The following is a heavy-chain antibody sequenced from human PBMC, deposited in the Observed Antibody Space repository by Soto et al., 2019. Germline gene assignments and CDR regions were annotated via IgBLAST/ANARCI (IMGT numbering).Heavy chain of an antibody. J-gene: IGHJ6*02. CDR3: AKVPGEGSGTWAGLGMDV. CDR2: IYYSRNSGST. Sequence: SETLSLTCTVSGGSISSSSYYWGWIRQPPGRGLEWIGSIYYSRNSGSTYYNPSLKSRVTISVDTSKNQFSLKLSSVTAADTAIYYCAKVPGEGSGTWAGLGMDVWGQGTTVTVSS. CDR1: GGSISSSSYY. D-gene: IGHD3-10*01. V-gene: IGHV4-39*01.